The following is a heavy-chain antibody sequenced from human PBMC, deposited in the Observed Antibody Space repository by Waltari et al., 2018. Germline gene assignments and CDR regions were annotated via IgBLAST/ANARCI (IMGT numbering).Heavy chain of an antibody. J-gene: IGHJ5*02. Sequence: QVQLQESGPRLVKPSETLSLTCSVAGFPIGRDYDWAWVRQSPGEGLVSIGSTYHSGSADYNPSLKGRVTISVDTSKNQFSLKLTSVTVADSGVYYCARLSPYTSSGDFFDPWDQGALVTVSS. CDR3: ARLSPYTSSGDFFDP. D-gene: IGHD2-21*02. CDR1: GFPIGRDYD. V-gene: IGHV4-38-2*01. CDR2: TYHSGSA.